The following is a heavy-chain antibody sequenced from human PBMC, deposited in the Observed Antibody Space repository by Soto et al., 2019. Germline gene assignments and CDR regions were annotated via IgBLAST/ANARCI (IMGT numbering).Heavy chain of an antibody. J-gene: IGHJ6*02. Sequence: SETLSLTCAVSGDPISSSKWWTWVRQTPGKGLEWIGKIDQNGITNYNPSLESRVTILKDNSRNQLSLKLTSVTAVDSAVYYCARLNRDYYYYGMDVWGQGATVTVSS. CDR2: IDQNGIT. V-gene: IGHV4-4*02. CDR3: ARLNRDYYYYGMDV. CDR1: GDPISSSKW.